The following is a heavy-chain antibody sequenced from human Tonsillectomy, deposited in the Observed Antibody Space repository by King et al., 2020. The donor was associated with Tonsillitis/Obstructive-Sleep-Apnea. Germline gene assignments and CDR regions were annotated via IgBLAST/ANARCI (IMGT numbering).Heavy chain of an antibody. V-gene: IGHV4-59*01. CDR2: VYYSGST. CDR3: ARFNWNGPGFDS. D-gene: IGHD1-20*01. CDR1: GGSISSYY. J-gene: IGHJ4*02. Sequence: QLQESVPGLVKPSETLSLTCTVSGGSISSYYWNWIRQPPGKGLEWIGYVYYSGSTNDNPTLKSRVTISLAASKKQFSLKLNSVTAADTAMFYCARFNWNGPGFDSWGKGTLVTVSS.